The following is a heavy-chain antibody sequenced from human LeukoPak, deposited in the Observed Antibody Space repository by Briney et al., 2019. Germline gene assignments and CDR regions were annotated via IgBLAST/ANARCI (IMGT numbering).Heavy chain of an antibody. V-gene: IGHV3-30*18. CDR1: GFTFSSYG. CDR2: ISYDGSNK. CDR3: ANDRHYYGSGSYGYFDY. Sequence: PGGSLRLSCAASGFTFSSYGMHWVRQAPGKGLEWVAVISYDGSNKYYVDSVKGRFTISRDTSKNTLSLQMNSLRAEDTAVYYCANDRHYYGSGSYGYFDYWGQGTLVTVSS. D-gene: IGHD3-10*01. J-gene: IGHJ4*02.